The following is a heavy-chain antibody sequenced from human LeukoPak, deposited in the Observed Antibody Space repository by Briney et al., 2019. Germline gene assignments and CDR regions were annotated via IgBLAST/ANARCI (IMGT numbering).Heavy chain of an antibody. D-gene: IGHD6-13*01. CDR1: GGSPSSYY. CDR2: IYYSGST. J-gene: IGHJ5*02. Sequence: SGTLSHTRTVSGGSPSSYYWSWIRPPPGTGLEWVGYIYYSGSTNYNPSLKSRVTISVDTSKNQFSLTLSSVTAADTAVYYCAKIAGIAAAGTSYDWFDPWGQGTLVTVSS. CDR3: AKIAGIAAAGTSYDWFDP. V-gene: IGHV4-59*01.